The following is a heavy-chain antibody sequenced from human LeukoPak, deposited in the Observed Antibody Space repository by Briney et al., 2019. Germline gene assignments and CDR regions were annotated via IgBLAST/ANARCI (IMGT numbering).Heavy chain of an antibody. CDR3: ARANPLYCSSTTCLFDY. V-gene: IGHV1-2*02. CDR2: INPNSGDT. J-gene: IGHJ4*02. Sequence: GASVKVSCKASGYTFTGYYMHWVRQAPGQGGEWMGWINPNSGDTNYAQKFQGRVTMTSATSISTAHMPPSRLRSDHTAVYSCARANPLYCSSTTCLFDYWGQGTLVTVSS. CDR1: GYTFTGYY. D-gene: IGHD2-2*01.